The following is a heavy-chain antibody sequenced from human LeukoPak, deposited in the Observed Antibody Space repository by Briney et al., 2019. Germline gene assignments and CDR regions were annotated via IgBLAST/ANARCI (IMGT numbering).Heavy chain of an antibody. CDR3: ARPQYSSGWYFAFDY. V-gene: IGHV4-39*01. D-gene: IGHD6-19*01. CDR2: IYYSGST. J-gene: IGHJ4*02. CDR1: GGSISSSSYY. Sequence: SETLSLTCTVSGGSISSSSYYWGWIRQPPGKGLEWIGSIYYSGSTYYNPSLKSRVTISVDTSKNQSSLKLSSVTAADTAVYYCARPQYSSGWYFAFDYWGQGTLVTVSS.